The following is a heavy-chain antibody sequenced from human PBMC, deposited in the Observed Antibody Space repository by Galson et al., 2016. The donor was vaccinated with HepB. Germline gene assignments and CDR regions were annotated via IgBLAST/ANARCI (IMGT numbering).Heavy chain of an antibody. Sequence: SLRLSCASSGFTFSTHSMSWVRQAPGKGLEWVAAILDGGSPYYTDSVKGRFTISRDSARTSLYLQMNSLRAEDTAVYYCAREDRATWVYWGQGTLVTVSS. CDR3: AREDRATWVY. CDR2: ILDGGSP. CDR1: GFTFSTHS. D-gene: IGHD7-27*01. V-gene: IGHV3-23*01. J-gene: IGHJ4*02.